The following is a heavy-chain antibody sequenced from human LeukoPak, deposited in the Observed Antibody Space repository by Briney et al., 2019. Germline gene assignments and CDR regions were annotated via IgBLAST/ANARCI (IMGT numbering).Heavy chain of an antibody. CDR2: ISSSGSTI. CDR1: GFTFSDYY. CDR3: ARDAPCYGVGSTAIAVAGTAGGYYYYGMDV. Sequence: GGSLGLSCAASGFTFSDYYMSWIRQAPGKGLEWVSYISSSGSTIYYADSVKGRFTISRDNAKNSLYLQMNSLRAEDTAVYYCARDAPCYGVGSTAIAVAGTAGGYYYYGMDVWGQGTTVTVSS. V-gene: IGHV3-11*01. D-gene: IGHD6-19*01. J-gene: IGHJ6*02.